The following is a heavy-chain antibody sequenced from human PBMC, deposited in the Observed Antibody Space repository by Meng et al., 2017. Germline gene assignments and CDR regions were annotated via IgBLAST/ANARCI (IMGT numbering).Heavy chain of an antibody. D-gene: IGHD6-19*01. J-gene: IGHJ5*02. V-gene: IGHV4-39*07. Sequence: QLRLQEPGPGVVKPSETLSLTCTVAGGSISSSSYYCGWIRQPPGKGLEWIGSIYYSGSTYYNPSLKSRVTISVDTSKNQFSLKLSSVTAADTAVYYCASLRIAVAGINWFDPWGQGTLVTVSS. CDR1: GGSISSSSYY. CDR2: IYYSGST. CDR3: ASLRIAVAGINWFDP.